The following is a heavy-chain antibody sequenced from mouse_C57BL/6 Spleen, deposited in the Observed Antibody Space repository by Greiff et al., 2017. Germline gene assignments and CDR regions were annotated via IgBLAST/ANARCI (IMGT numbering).Heavy chain of an antibody. CDR2: INPSSGYT. Sequence: VQLQQSGAELAKPGASVKLSCKASGYTFTSYWMHWVKQRPGQGLEWIGYINPSSGYTKYNQKFKDKATLTADKSSSTAYMQLSSLRYEDSAVYYCARWIITTVVGGAMDYWGQGTSVTVSS. D-gene: IGHD1-1*01. V-gene: IGHV1-7*01. CDR1: GYTFTSYW. CDR3: ARWIITTVVGGAMDY. J-gene: IGHJ4*01.